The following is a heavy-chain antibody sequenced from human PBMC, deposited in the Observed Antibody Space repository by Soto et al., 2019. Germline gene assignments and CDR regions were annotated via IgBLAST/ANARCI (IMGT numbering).Heavy chain of an antibody. D-gene: IGHD3-3*01. CDR1: GGTFSSYT. CDR3: ARELYPAPRPFYSF. CDR2: IIPILGIA. V-gene: IGHV1-69*04. Sequence: ASVKVSCKASGGTFSSYTISWVRQAPGQGLEWMGRIIPILGIANYAQKFQGRVTITADKSTSTAYMELSSLRSEDTAVYYCARELYPAPRPFYSFWARGPLDPVSA. J-gene: IGHJ4*02.